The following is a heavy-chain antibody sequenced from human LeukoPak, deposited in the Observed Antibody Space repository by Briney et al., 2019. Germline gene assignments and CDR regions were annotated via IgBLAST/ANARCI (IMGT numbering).Heavy chain of an antibody. CDR1: GYDFINYG. D-gene: IGHD6-6*01. J-gene: IGHJ4*02. Sequence: ASVKVSCKASGYDFINYGISWVRQAPGQGLEWMGWISIYNGNTDYKLQGRVTMTTDTSTSKAYMEVRSLRSDDTAVYYCARGGPFPSSSSSREYYLDYWGQGTLVTVSS. V-gene: IGHV1-18*01. CDR2: ISIYNGNT. CDR3: ARGGPFPSSSSSREYYLDY.